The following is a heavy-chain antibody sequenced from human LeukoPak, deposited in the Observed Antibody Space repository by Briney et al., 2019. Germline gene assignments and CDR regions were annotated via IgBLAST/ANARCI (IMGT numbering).Heavy chain of an antibody. CDR3: TTFYHEYSPY. V-gene: IGHV3-15*01. CDR1: GFSFMNAW. J-gene: IGHJ4*02. D-gene: IGHD2/OR15-2a*01. CDR2: IKSNADGGTP. Sequence: GGSLRLSCAASGFSFMNAWMIWVRQAPGKGLEWVDRIKSNADGGTPDYAAPARGRFTISRDDSKNTLYLQMNSLKTEDTAVYYCTTFYHEYSPYWGRGTLVTVSS.